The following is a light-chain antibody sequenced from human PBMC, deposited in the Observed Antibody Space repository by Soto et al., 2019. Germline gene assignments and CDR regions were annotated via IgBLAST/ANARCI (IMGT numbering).Light chain of an antibody. CDR1: QTVGINY. V-gene: IGKV3-20*01. Sequence: EIVLTQSPGTLSLSPGERATLSCRASQTVGINYLAWYQQKPGQAPRLLIYGASSRATGIPDRFSGGGSGTDFTLTISRLEPEDFAVYYCQQYGSSSYTFGQGTKLEIK. CDR3: QQYGSSSYT. J-gene: IGKJ2*01. CDR2: GAS.